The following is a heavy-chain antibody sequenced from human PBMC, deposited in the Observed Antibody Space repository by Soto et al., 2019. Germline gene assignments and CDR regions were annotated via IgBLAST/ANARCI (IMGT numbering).Heavy chain of an antibody. CDR2: IFYSGTT. CDR1: GDSISSADYY. D-gene: IGHD1-1*01. CDR3: ARDLWVEPELYYYGMDV. V-gene: IGHV4-30-4*01. J-gene: IGHJ6*02. Sequence: QVQLQESGPGLVRPSQTLSLTCTVSGDSISSADYYWSWIRQTPGKGLEWIGHIFYSGTTYYNPSLKSRLTISVATSKNHFSLRLTSVTAADTAVYYCARDLWVEPELYYYGMDVWGQGTTVTVSS.